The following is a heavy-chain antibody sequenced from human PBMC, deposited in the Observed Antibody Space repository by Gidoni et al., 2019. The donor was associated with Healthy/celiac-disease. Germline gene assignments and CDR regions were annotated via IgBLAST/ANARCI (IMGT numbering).Heavy chain of an antibody. CDR1: GFTFSDYY. CDR2: ISSSSSYT. V-gene: IGHV3-11*05. J-gene: IGHJ3*02. D-gene: IGHD3-22*01. Sequence: QVQLVESGGGLVKPGGSLRLSCAASGFTFSDYYMSWIRQAPGKGLEWVSYISSSSSYTNYADSVKGRFTISRDNAKNSLYLQMNSLRAEDTAVYYCARGDNYYDSSGYELGAFDIWGQGTMVTVSS. CDR3: ARGDNYYDSSGYELGAFDI.